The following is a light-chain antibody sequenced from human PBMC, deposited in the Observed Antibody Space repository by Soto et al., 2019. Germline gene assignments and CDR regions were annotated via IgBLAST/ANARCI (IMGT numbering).Light chain of an antibody. Sequence: DIQMTQSPSTLSASVGDRVTITCRTSQSISSWLAWYQQKPGKAPKLLIHQASSLASGVPSRFSGSGSGTDFTLAISSLQPEDSATYYCLQDINYPWTFGQGTKVDIK. J-gene: IGKJ1*01. CDR3: LQDINYPWT. CDR1: QSISSW. V-gene: IGKV1-5*03. CDR2: QAS.